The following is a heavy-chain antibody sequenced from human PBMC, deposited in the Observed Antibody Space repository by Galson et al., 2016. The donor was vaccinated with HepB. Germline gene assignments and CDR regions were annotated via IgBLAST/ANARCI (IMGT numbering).Heavy chain of an antibody. CDR2: IYSSGSS. J-gene: IGHJ4*02. CDR1: GFTVSSNH. D-gene: IGHD3-16*01. Sequence: RRAGEGSGFTVSSNHMSWVRQAPGKGLEWVSTIYSSGSSYYADPVKGRFTISRDTSKNTVFLQMNSLRAEDTALYYCARGFGGATGDFWGQGTLVTVSS. CDR3: ARGFGGATGDF. V-gene: IGHV3-53*01.